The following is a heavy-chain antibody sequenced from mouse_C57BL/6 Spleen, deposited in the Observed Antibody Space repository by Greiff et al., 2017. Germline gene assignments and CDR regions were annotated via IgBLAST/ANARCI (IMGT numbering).Heavy chain of an antibody. CDR2: IYPGSGNT. CDR3: ARGATVVATRDWYFDV. D-gene: IGHD1-1*01. V-gene: IGHV1-76*01. J-gene: IGHJ1*03. CDR1: GYTFTDYY. Sequence: VQLQESGAELVRPGASVKLSCKASGYTFTDYYINWVKQRPGQGLEWIARIYPGSGNTYYNEKFKGKATLTAEKSSSTAYMQLSSLTSEDSAVYFCARGATVVATRDWYFDVWGTGTTVTVSS.